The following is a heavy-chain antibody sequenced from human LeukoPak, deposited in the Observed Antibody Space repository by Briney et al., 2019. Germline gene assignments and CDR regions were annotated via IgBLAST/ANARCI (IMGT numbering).Heavy chain of an antibody. D-gene: IGHD3-10*02. CDR1: GFTFNIYW. CDR2: ISSSGSTI. Sequence: GGSLRLSCAASGFTFNIYWMSWVRQAPGKGLEWVSYISSSGSTIYYADSVKGRFTIPRDNAKNSLYLQMNSLRAEDTAVYYCAELGITMIGGVWGKGTTVTISS. V-gene: IGHV3-48*03. CDR3: AELGITMIGGV. J-gene: IGHJ6*04.